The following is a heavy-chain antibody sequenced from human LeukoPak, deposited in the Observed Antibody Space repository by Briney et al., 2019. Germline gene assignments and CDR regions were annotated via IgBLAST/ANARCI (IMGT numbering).Heavy chain of an antibody. CDR1: GGSISSYY. V-gene: IGHV4-4*07. Sequence: PSETLSLTCTVSGGSISSYYWSWLRQPAGKGLEWIGRIYTSGSTNYNPSLKSRVTMSVDTSKNQFSLKLSSVTAADTAVYYCARDLYCGGDCYPSPFDHWGQGTLVTVSS. CDR2: IYTSGST. J-gene: IGHJ5*02. D-gene: IGHD2-21*01. CDR3: ARDLYCGGDCYPSPFDH.